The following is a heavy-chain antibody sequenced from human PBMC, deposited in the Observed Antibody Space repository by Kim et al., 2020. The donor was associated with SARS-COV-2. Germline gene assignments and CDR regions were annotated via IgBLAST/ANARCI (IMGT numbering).Heavy chain of an antibody. Sequence: SETLSLTCTVSGGSISSGSYYWSWIRQPAGKGLEWIGRIYTSGSTNYNPSLKSRVTISVDTSKNQFSLKLSSVTAADTAVYYCARWSIAAAGGNGDYYYGMDVWGQGTTVTVSS. V-gene: IGHV4-61*02. CDR1: GGSISSGSYY. CDR3: ARWSIAAAGGNGDYYYGMDV. J-gene: IGHJ6*02. CDR2: IYTSGST. D-gene: IGHD6-13*01.